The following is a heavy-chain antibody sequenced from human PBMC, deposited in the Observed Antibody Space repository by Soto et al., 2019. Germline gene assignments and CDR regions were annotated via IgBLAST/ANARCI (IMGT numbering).Heavy chain of an antibody. CDR1: GYTFTSYG. V-gene: IGHV1-18*01. CDR3: ASDGPPSSN. Sequence: QVQLVQSGAEVKKPGASVKVSCKASGYTFTSYGISWVRQAPGQGLEWMGWIRAYNGNTNYPQKLRGRVTMTTDTSTSTVYLELSSLRSDDTAVHHCASDGPPSSNWGQGTLVTVSS. J-gene: IGHJ4*02. CDR2: IRAYNGNT. D-gene: IGHD6-6*01.